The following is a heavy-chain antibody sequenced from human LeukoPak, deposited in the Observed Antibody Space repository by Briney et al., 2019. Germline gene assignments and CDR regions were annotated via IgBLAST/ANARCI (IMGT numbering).Heavy chain of an antibody. CDR3: TTVESVGKYDILTGYCDY. V-gene: IGHV3-49*03. D-gene: IGHD3-9*01. CDR1: GFTFGDYA. CDR2: IRSKAYGGTT. Sequence: GGSLRLSCTASGFTFGDYAMSWFRQAPGKGLEWVGFIRSKAYGGTTEYAASVKGRFTISRDDSKSIAYLQMNSLKTEDTAVYYCTTVESVGKYDILTGYCDYWGQGTLVTVSS. J-gene: IGHJ4*02.